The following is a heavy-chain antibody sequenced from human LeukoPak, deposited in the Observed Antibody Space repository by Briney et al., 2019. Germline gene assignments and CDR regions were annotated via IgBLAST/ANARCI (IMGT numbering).Heavy chain of an antibody. CDR3: ARHGQQWLPKSIVAFDI. V-gene: IGHV4-59*08. J-gene: IGHJ3*02. CDR1: GGSISSYY. Sequence: SETLSLTCSVSGGSISSYYWSWIRQPPGKGLEWIGYIYYSGSTNYNPSLKSRVTISVDTSKNQFSLKLSSVTAADTAVYYCARHGQQWLPKSIVAFDIWGQGTMVTVSS. CDR2: IYYSGST. D-gene: IGHD6-19*01.